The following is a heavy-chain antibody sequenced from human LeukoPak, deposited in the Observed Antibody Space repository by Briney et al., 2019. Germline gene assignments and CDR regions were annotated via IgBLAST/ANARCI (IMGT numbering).Heavy chain of an antibody. J-gene: IGHJ4*02. D-gene: IGHD3-3*01. CDR2: IYHSGTT. Sequence: SETLSLTCTVSGYSIRSGYYWGWIWQPPGKGLEWIGSIYHSGTTYYNPSLKSRVSMSVDTSKNQFSLKLSSVTAADTAVYYCARESEWSGFFVYWGQGTLVTVSS. CDR1: GYSIRSGYY. CDR3: ARESEWSGFFVY. V-gene: IGHV4-38-2*02.